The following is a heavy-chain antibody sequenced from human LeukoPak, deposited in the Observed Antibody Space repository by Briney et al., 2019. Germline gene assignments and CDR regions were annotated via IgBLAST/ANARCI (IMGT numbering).Heavy chain of an antibody. CDR2: ISGSGDST. V-gene: IGHV3-23*01. J-gene: IGHJ1*01. CDR1: GFTFSSYA. CDR3: AKGLTLGYCGSTSCSEYFHY. D-gene: IGHD2-2*01. Sequence: GGSLRLSCAASGFTFSSYAMSWVRQAPGKGLEWVSAISGSGDSTYYTDSVKGRFTISRDNSKNTLYLQMNSLRAEDTAVYYCAKGLTLGYCGSTSCSEYFHYWGQGTLVTVSS.